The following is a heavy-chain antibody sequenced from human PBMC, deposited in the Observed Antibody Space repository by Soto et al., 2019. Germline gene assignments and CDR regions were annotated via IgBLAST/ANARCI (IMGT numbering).Heavy chain of an antibody. CDR3: AKELPTVSPQYFYY. D-gene: IGHD4-17*01. J-gene: IGHJ4*02. V-gene: IGHV3-23*01. CDR1: GFTFTSYA. CDR2: ISGSGGST. Sequence: EVQLLESGGGLVQPGGSLRLSCAASGFTFTSYAMSWVRQAPGKGLEWVSGISGSGGSTYYADSVKGRFTISRDNSQNTLYEQMNSLRDEDTAVYDCAKELPTVSPQYFYYWGQGTLVNVSS.